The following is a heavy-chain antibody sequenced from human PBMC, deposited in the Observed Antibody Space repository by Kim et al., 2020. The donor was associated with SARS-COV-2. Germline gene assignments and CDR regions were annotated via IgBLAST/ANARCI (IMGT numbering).Heavy chain of an antibody. CDR3: ARDLRSVHGSGNYGWFDP. D-gene: IGHD3-10*01. Sequence: GGSLRLSCSVSGFTFTNYGMGWLRQAPGKGLEWVSSISNNGRTTYYAESVKGRFTISRDNSKDMLYLQMNSLRAEDTAVYYCARDLRSVHGSGNYGWFDPWGQGARVTVSS. V-gene: IGHV3-23*01. CDR2: ISNNGRTT. CDR1: GFTFTNYG. J-gene: IGHJ5*02.